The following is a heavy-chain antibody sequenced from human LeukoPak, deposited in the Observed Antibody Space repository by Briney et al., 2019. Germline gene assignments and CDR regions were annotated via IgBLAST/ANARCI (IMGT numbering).Heavy chain of an antibody. CDR1: GFTFSSYW. Sequence: GGSLRFSCIASGFTFSSYWMSWVRQAPGGGLEWVANIKEDGSEKYYVDSVKGRFTISRDNSNNTLYLQMNSLRAEDTAMYYCAREYYDNSGGEDAFDIWGPGTMVTVSS. V-gene: IGHV3-7*05. CDR2: IKEDGSEK. J-gene: IGHJ3*02. D-gene: IGHD3-22*01. CDR3: AREYYDNSGGEDAFDI.